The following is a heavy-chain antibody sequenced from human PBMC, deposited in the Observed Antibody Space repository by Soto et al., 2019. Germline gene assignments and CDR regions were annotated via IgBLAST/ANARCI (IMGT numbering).Heavy chain of an antibody. J-gene: IGHJ4*02. D-gene: IGHD3-22*01. Sequence: GSLRLSCAASGFTFSNYWMTWVRQAPGKGLEWVAVISYDGSNKYYADSVKGRFTISRDNSKNTLYLQMNSLRAEDTAVYYCARDGLYDSSGYYSLFDYWGQGTLVTVSS. CDR1: GFTFSNYW. CDR3: ARDGLYDSSGYYSLFDY. V-gene: IGHV3-30-3*01. CDR2: ISYDGSNK.